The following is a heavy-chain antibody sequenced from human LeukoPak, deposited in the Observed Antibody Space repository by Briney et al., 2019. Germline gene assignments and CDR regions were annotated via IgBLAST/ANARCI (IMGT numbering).Heavy chain of an antibody. Sequence: PGGSLRLSCAASGFTFTSYSLNWVRQAPGKGLEWVSSISSSSSYIYYADSVKGRFTISRDNAKNSLYLQMNSLRAEDTAVYYCARTYCGGDCYGPPFDYWGQGTLVTVSS. CDR2: ISSSSSYI. D-gene: IGHD2-21*02. CDR3: ARTYCGGDCYGPPFDY. CDR1: GFTFTSYS. J-gene: IGHJ4*02. V-gene: IGHV3-21*01.